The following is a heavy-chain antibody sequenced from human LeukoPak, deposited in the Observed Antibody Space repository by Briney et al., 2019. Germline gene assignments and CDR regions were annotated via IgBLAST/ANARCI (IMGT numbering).Heavy chain of an antibody. V-gene: IGHV3-48*03. D-gene: IGHD1-1*01. CDR3: AKHLVAGTPSFDH. Sequence: PGGSLRLSCAASGFTFSSYEMNWVRQAPGKGLEWVSFITGSGTTIYYAESVKGRFTISRDNAKNSLYLQMNSLRPEDTAVYYCAKHLVAGTPSFDHWGQGNLVTVSS. CDR2: ITGSGTTI. CDR1: GFTFSSYE. J-gene: IGHJ4*02.